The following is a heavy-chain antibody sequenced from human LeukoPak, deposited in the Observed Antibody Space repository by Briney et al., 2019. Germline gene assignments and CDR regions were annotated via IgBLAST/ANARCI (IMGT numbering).Heavy chain of an antibody. V-gene: IGHV4-34*01. Sequence: SETLSLTCAVYGGSFSGYYWSWIRQPPGKGLEWIGEINHSGSTNYNPSLKSRVTISVDTSKNQFSLKLSSVTAADTAVYYCARRVGAFDIWGQGTMVTVSS. J-gene: IGHJ3*02. CDR2: INHSGST. CDR3: ARRVGAFDI. D-gene: IGHD1-26*01. CDR1: GGSFSGYY.